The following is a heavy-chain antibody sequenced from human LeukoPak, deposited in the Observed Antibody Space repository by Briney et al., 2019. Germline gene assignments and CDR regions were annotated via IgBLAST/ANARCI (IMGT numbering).Heavy chain of an antibody. J-gene: IGHJ4*02. CDR2: INPNSGVT. D-gene: IGHD3-22*01. Sequence: ASVKVSCKASGYNFTDYYMHWVRQAPGQGLEWMGWINPNSGVTTFAQKFQGRVTMTRDTSISTAYMEVSGLRYDDTAVYYCARDGDIYYDNSGTYYGPGDSRGQGTLITVSS. V-gene: IGHV1-2*02. CDR3: ARDGDIYYDNSGTYYGPGDS. CDR1: GYNFTDYY.